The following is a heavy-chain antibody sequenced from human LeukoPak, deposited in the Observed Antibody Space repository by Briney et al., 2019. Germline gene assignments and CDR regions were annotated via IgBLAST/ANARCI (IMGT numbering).Heavy chain of an antibody. Sequence: ASVKVSCKVSGYTLTELSMHWVRQAPGKGLEWMGGFDPEDGETIYAQKFRGRVTMTEDTSTDTAYMELSSLRSEDTAVYYCATVSPQITMIVVALDYWGQGTLVTVSS. CDR2: FDPEDGET. V-gene: IGHV1-24*01. J-gene: IGHJ4*02. CDR1: GYTLTELS. CDR3: ATVSPQITMIVVALDY. D-gene: IGHD3-22*01.